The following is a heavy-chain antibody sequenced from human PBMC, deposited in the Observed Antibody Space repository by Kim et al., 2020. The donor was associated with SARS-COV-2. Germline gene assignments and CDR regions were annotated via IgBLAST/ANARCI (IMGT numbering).Heavy chain of an antibody. Sequence: PSLKSRVTISVDTSKNQFSLKLSSVTAADTAVYYCARNRYGDYVSGWFDPWGQGTLVTVSS. D-gene: IGHD4-17*01. CDR3: ARNRYGDYVSGWFDP. J-gene: IGHJ5*02. V-gene: IGHV4-59*01.